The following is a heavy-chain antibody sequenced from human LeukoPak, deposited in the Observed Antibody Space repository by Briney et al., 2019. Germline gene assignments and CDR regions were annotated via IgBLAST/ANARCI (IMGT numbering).Heavy chain of an antibody. V-gene: IGHV1-69*13. Sequence: GASVKVSCKASGGTFSSYAISWVRQAPGQGLEWMGGIIPIFGTANYAQKFQGRVTITADESTSTAYMELSSVTAADTAVYYCTREYGDDNWFDPWGQGTLVTVSS. CDR3: TREYGDDNWFDP. CDR1: GGTFSSYA. J-gene: IGHJ5*02. CDR2: IIPIFGTA. D-gene: IGHD4-17*01.